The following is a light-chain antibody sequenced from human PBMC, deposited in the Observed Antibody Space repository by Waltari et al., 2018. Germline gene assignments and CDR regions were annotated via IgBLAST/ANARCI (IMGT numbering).Light chain of an antibody. CDR1: NIESKN. CDR3: QVWDSTTAV. V-gene: IGLV3-9*01. J-gene: IGLJ2*01. Sequence: SFELTQPPSVSVALGQTARMTCGKENIESKNVHWYQQKAGQAPVVFIYRDIHRSSGIPERCSGSNSEKTATLTINRAQPGDEADYYCQVWDSTTAVFGGGTKLTVL. CDR2: RDI.